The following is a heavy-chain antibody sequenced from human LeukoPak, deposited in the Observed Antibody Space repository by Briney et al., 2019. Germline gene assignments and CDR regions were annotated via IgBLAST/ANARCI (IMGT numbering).Heavy chain of an antibody. Sequence: GGSLRLSCAASGFTFSSYGMHWVRQAPGKGLERVAVIWYDGSNKYYADSVKGRFTISRDNSKNTLYLQMNSLRAEDTAVYYCARRGRGYGSGSYSFDYWGQGTLVTDSS. V-gene: IGHV3-33*01. D-gene: IGHD3-10*01. CDR1: GFTFSSYG. J-gene: IGHJ4*02. CDR2: IWYDGSNK. CDR3: ARRGRGYGSGSYSFDY.